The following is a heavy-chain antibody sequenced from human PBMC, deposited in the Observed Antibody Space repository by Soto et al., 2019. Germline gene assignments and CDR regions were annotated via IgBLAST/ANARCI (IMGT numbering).Heavy chain of an antibody. CDR2: MSGSGGSR. J-gene: IGHJ4*02. Sequence: EVQLLESGGGLVQPGGSLRLSCAASGFTFSSYAMSWVRQAPGKGLEWVSGMSGSGGSRYNADSVKGRFTISRDNSKNTLYLQMNSLRAEDTAVYYCAKTAGYSSDGIDYWGQGTLVTVSS. CDR1: GFTFSSYA. D-gene: IGHD6-25*01. CDR3: AKTAGYSSDGIDY. V-gene: IGHV3-23*01.